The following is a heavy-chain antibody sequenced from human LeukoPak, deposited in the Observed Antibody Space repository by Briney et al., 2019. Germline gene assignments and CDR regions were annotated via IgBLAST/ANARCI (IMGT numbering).Heavy chain of an antibody. CDR1: GLTFSSYG. D-gene: IGHD6-13*01. Sequence: GGSLRLSCEVSGLTFSSYGMHWVRQAPGKGLEWVAVIWYDGSNKYYADSVKGRFTISRDNSKNTLYLQMNSLRAEDTAVYYCARDRVAAASWDDAFDIWGQGTMVTVSS. CDR3: ARDRVAAASWDDAFDI. CDR2: IWYDGSNK. J-gene: IGHJ3*02. V-gene: IGHV3-33*08.